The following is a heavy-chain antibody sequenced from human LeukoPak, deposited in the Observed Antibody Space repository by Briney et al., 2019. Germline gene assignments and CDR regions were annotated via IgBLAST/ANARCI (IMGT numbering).Heavy chain of an antibody. CDR2: ISYDGSNK. V-gene: IGHV3-30-3*01. D-gene: IGHD3-22*01. CDR3: ARDGVARSVYDSSGCDYFDY. CDR1: GFTFSSYA. Sequence: GGSLRLSCAASGFTFSSYAMYWVRQAPGKGLEWVAVISYDGSNKYYADSVKGRFTISRDNSKNTLYLQMNSLRAEDTAVYYCARDGVARSVYDSSGCDYFDYWGQGTLVTVSS. J-gene: IGHJ4*02.